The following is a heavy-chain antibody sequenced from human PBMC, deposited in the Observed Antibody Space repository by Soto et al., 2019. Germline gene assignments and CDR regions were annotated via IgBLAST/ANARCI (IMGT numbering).Heavy chain of an antibody. D-gene: IGHD2-15*01. CDR1: GFSLSTSGVG. CDR2: IYWDDDK. Sequence: SGPTLVNPTQTLTLTCTFSGFSLSTSGVGVGWIRQPPGKALEWLALIYWDDDKRYSPSLKTRLSITKDTSKKQVVVTMTNMYPVDTATFYCARQVRYCSGNGCPNLFDPWGHGTLVTVSS. J-gene: IGHJ5*02. V-gene: IGHV2-5*02. CDR3: ARQVRYCSGNGCPNLFDP.